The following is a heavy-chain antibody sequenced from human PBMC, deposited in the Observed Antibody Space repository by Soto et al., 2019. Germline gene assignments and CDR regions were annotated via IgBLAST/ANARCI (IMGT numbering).Heavy chain of an antibody. CDR1: GYTFTSYA. Sequence: GPSVKVSCKASGYTFTSYAMHWVRQAPGQRLEWMGWINAGNGNTKYSQKFQGRVTITRDTSASTAYMELSSLRSEDTAVYYCARVFSSWYYYFDYWGQGTLVTVSS. V-gene: IGHV1-3*01. J-gene: IGHJ4*02. CDR3: ARVFSSWYYYFDY. CDR2: INAGNGNT. D-gene: IGHD6-13*01.